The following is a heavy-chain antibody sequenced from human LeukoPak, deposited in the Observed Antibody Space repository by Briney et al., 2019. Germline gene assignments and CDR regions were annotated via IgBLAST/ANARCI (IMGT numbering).Heavy chain of an antibody. CDR2: ISSSSSTI. CDR3: ARDYSSGDDAFDI. J-gene: IGHJ3*02. D-gene: IGHD3-22*01. V-gene: IGHV3-48*01. CDR1: GFTFSSYS. Sequence: GGSLRLSCAASGFTFSSYSMNWVRQAPGKGLEWVSSISSSSSTIYYADSVKGRFTISRDNAKNSLSLQMNSLRAEDTAVYYCARDYSSGDDAFDIWGQGTMVTVSS.